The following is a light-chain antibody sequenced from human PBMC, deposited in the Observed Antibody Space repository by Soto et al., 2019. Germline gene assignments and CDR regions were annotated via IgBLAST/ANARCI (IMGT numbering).Light chain of an antibody. CDR1: SSDVGGYNF. CDR3: SSYTISGTLHVV. Sequence: QSVLTQPASVSGSPGQSITISCTGTSSDVGGYNFVSWYQHHPGKAPKLMIYDVSNRPSGISNRFSGSKSGNTASLTISGLQAEDEADYYCSSYTISGTLHVVFGGVTKVTVL. J-gene: IGLJ2*01. V-gene: IGLV2-14*03. CDR2: DVS.